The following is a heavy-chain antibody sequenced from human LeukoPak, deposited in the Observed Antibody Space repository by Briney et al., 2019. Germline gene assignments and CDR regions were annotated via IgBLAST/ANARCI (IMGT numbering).Heavy chain of an antibody. CDR1: GFTFKNAW. CDR3: TIDGVGSTYNY. V-gene: IGHV3-15*07. D-gene: IGHD3-3*01. Sequence: GGSLRLSCATSGFTFKNAWMNWVRQAPGKGLEWVGRIKSNTEGGTTDHAAPVKGRFAISRDDSKNTLYLQMNSLKTEDTALYYCTIDGVGSTYNYWGQGTLVTVAS. CDR2: IKSNTEGGTT. J-gene: IGHJ4*02.